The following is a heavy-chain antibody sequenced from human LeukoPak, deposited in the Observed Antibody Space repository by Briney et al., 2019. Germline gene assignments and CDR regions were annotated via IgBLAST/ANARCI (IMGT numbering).Heavy chain of an antibody. Sequence: PGGSLRLSCAESGFTFCSYSMRRGRQAPGKGLEWVAVIWYDGSNKYYADSVKGRFTISRDNSKNTLYLQMNSLRAEDTAVYYCARGLSKDAFDPWGQGTMVTVSS. J-gene: IGHJ3*01. CDR3: ARGLSKDAFDP. CDR2: IWYDGSNK. D-gene: IGHD4-11*01. V-gene: IGHV3-33*01. CDR1: GFTFCSYS.